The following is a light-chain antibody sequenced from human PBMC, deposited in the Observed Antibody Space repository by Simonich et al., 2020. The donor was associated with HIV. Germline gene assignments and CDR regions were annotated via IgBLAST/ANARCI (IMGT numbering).Light chain of an antibody. V-gene: IGKV4-1*01. CDR3: QQYYSAPIT. Sequence: DIVMTQSPDSLAVSLGERATINCKSSQSVLYSSNNNNYLAWYQQKPGQPPKLLIYWAAVRESGVPDRVSGSGSGTEFTLTISSLQAEDVAVYYCQQYYSAPITFGQGTRLEI. CDR1: QSVLYSSNNNNY. CDR2: WAA. J-gene: IGKJ5*01.